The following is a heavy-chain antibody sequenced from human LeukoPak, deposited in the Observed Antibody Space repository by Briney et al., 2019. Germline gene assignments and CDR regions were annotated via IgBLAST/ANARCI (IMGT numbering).Heavy chain of an antibody. J-gene: IGHJ4*02. CDR1: GYTFTSYG. CDR3: ARARLVAGTLFFDY. D-gene: IGHD6-19*01. Sequence: GASVKVSCKASGYTFTSYGISWVRQAPGQGLEWMGWITAYNGNTNSAQKLQGRVTMTTDTSTSTAYMELRSLRSDDTAVYYCARARLVAGTLFFDYWGQGALVTVSS. CDR2: ITAYNGNT. V-gene: IGHV1-18*01.